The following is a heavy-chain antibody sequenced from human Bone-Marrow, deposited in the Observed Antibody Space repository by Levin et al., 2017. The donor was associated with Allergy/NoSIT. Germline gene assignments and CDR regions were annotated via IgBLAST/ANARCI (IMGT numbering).Heavy chain of an antibody. J-gene: IGHJ4*02. Sequence: GGSLRLSCAASGFTFSSYAMHWVRQAPGKGLEWVAVISYDGSNKYYADSVKGRFTISRDNSKNTLYLQMNSLRAEDTAVYYCARGDRDSGWAARHWGQGTLVTVSS. CDR2: ISYDGSNK. CDR1: GFTFSSYA. D-gene: IGHD3-16*02. V-gene: IGHV3-30-3*01. CDR3: ARGDRDSGWAARH.